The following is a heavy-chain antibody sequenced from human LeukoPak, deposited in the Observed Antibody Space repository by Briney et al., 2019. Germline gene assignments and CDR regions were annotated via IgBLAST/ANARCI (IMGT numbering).Heavy chain of an antibody. CDR3: ARGGASVDS. CDR2: IKQDGSDQ. V-gene: IGHV3-7*01. J-gene: IGHJ4*02. CDR1: GFTLSSYW. Sequence: PGGSLRLSCAASGFTLSSYWMSWVRQAPGKGLEWVANIKQDGSDQYYVDSVKGRFTISRDNAKNSLYLQMNSLRAEDTAVYYCARGGASVDSWGQGTLVTVSS. D-gene: IGHD3-10*01.